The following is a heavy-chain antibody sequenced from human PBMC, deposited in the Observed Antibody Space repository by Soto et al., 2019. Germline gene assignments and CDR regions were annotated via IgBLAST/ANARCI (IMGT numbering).Heavy chain of an antibody. CDR1: GYTFTSYG. CDR2: ISAYNGNT. CDR3: ARSLTTSGGNSAVDYYYYGTDV. J-gene: IGHJ6*02. Sequence: ASVKVSCKASGYTFTSYGISWVRQAPGQGLEWMGWISAYNGNTNYAQKLQGRVTMTTDTSTSTAYMELRSLRSDDTAVYYCARSLTTSGGNSAVDYYYYGTDVWGQGTTVTVSS. V-gene: IGHV1-18*04. D-gene: IGHD2-21*02.